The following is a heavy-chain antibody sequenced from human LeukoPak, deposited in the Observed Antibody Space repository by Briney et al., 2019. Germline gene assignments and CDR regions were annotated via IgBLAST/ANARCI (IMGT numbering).Heavy chain of an antibody. J-gene: IGHJ3*02. D-gene: IGHD3-22*01. CDR3: ARNYYDSSGPFGAFDI. Sequence: PGGSLRLSRAASGFTFSNYAMYWVRQAPGKGLEYVSAISSDGGSTYYADSVKGRFTISRDKSKSTLYLQMGSLRAEDMAVYYCARNYYDSSGPFGAFDIWGQGTTVTVSS. CDR1: GFTFSNYA. CDR2: ISSDGGST. V-gene: IGHV3-64*02.